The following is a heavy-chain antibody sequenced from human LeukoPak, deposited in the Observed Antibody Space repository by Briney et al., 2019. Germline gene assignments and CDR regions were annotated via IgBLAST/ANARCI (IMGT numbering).Heavy chain of an antibody. Sequence: SETLSLTCAVYGGSFSGYYWSWIRQPPGKGLEWIGEINHSGSTNYNPSLKSRVTISVDTSKNQFSLKLSSVTAADTAVYYCASGIAAAGTKDAFDIWGQGTMVTVSS. J-gene: IGHJ3*02. CDR1: GGSFSGYY. CDR3: ASGIAAAGTKDAFDI. CDR2: INHSGST. V-gene: IGHV4-34*01. D-gene: IGHD6-13*01.